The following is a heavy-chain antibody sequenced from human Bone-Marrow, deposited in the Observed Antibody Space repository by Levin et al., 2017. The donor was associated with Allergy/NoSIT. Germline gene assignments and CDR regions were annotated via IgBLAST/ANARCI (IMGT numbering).Heavy chain of an antibody. CDR3: ARDQSVLVVYAIPTFDY. CDR1: GYSISSGYY. D-gene: IGHD2-8*02. CDR2: IYHSGST. V-gene: IGHV4-38-2*02. Sequence: ASETLSLTCAVSGYSISSGYYWGWIRQPPGKGLEWLGSIYHSGSTYYNPSLKSRVTISVDTSKNQFSLKLSSVTAADTAVYYCARDQSVLVVYAIPTFDYWGQGTLVTVSS. J-gene: IGHJ4*02.